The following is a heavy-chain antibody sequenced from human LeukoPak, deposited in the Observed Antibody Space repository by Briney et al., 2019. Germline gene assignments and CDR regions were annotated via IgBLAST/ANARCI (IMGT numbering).Heavy chain of an antibody. V-gene: IGHV3-30*02. J-gene: IGHJ4*02. CDR1: GFTFSSYG. D-gene: IGHD3-9*01. CDR3: ATRDILGFDY. CDR2: IRYDGSNK. Sequence: GRSLRLSCAASGFTFSSYGMHWVRQAPGKGLEWVAVIRYDGSNKYYADSVKGRFTISRDNSKNMLYLKLNSLSAEDTAVYYCATRDILGFDYWGQGTLVTVS.